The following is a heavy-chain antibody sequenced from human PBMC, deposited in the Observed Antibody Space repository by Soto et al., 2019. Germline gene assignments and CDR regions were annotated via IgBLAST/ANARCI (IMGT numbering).Heavy chain of an antibody. CDR1: GGSFSDYS. D-gene: IGHD3-10*01. CDR2: INHSGST. J-gene: IGHJ4*02. CDR3: ARRTSPMIRGPLGY. V-gene: IGHV4-34*01. Sequence: PSETLSLTCAVYGGSFSDYSWSWIRQPQGKGLEWIGEINHSGSTNYNPSLKSRVSISVDTSKNQFSLKMSSVTAADTAVYYCARRTSPMIRGPLGYWGQGTLVTVSS.